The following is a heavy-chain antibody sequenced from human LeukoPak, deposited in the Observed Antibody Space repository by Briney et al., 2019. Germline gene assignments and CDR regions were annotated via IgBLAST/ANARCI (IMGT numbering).Heavy chain of an antibody. J-gene: IGHJ3*02. CDR2: ISWNSGSI. CDR3: AKDTVGDHSGWYAFDI. Sequence: PGGSLRLSCAASGFTFDDYAMHWVRQAPGKGLEWVSGISWNSGSIGYADSVKGRFTISRDNAKNSLYLQMNSLRAEDTALYYCAKDTVGDHSGWYAFDIWGQGTMVTVSS. CDR1: GFTFDDYA. D-gene: IGHD6-19*01. V-gene: IGHV3-9*01.